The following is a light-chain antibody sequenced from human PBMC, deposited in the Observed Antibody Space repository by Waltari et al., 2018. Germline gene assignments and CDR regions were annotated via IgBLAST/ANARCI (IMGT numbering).Light chain of an antibody. CDR2: GNS. CDR1: SSGLGATYA. J-gene: IGLJ3*02. Sequence: QSVLTQPPSVSGAPGQRVTISCTGSSSGLGATYAVHWYQQLPGTAPKLLIYGNSNRPSGVPERFSGSKSGTSASLAITGLQAEDDADYYCQSYDSSLRGWVFGGGTKLTVL. V-gene: IGLV1-40*01. CDR3: QSYDSSLRGWV.